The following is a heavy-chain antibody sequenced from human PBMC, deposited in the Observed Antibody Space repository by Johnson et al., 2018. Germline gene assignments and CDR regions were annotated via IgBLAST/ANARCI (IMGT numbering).Heavy chain of an antibody. J-gene: IGHJ3*02. D-gene: IGHD2-15*01. CDR1: GGSISSSSYY. CDR2: ISYSGST. CDR3: ARQGDIVVVVAANDDAFDI. V-gene: IGHV4-39*01. Sequence: QVQLQESGPGLVKPSETLSLTCTVSGGSISSSSYYWGWIRQPPGTGLEWIGTISYSGSTYYNPSLKRRSTISVDTSKNQFSLRLTSVTAADHAVYYRARQGDIVVVVAANDDAFDIWGQGAMVTVSS.